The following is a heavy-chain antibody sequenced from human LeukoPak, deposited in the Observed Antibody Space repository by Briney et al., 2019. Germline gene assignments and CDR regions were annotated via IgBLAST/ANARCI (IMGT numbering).Heavy chain of an antibody. CDR2: IYYSGNT. CDR1: GVSISSSNSY. Sequence: SETLSLTCTVSGVSISSSNSYWGWIRQPPGKGLEWIGSIYYSGNTYYNASLKSQVSISIDTSKNQFSLRLTSVTAADTAVYYCARQTGSGLFILPGGQGTLVTVPS. V-gene: IGHV4-39*01. D-gene: IGHD3/OR15-3a*01. CDR3: ARQTGSGLFILP. J-gene: IGHJ4*02.